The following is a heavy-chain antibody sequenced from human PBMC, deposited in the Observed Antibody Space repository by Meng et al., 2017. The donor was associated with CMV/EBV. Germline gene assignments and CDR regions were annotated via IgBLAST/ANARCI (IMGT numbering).Heavy chain of an antibody. Sequence: GGSLRLSCAASGFTFSSYAMHWVRQAPGKGLGWVAVISYDGSNKYYADSVKGRFTISRDNSKNTLYLQMNSLRAEDTAVYYCARDAGYSGKYYYGMDVWGQGTTVTVSS. CDR1: GFTFSSYA. D-gene: IGHD5-18*01. CDR2: ISYDGSNK. J-gene: IGHJ6*02. CDR3: ARDAGYSGKYYYGMDV. V-gene: IGHV3-30-3*01.